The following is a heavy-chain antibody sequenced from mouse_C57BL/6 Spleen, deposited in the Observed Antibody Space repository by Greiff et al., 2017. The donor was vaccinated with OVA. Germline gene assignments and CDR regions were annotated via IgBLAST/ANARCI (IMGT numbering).Heavy chain of an antibody. CDR2: ISNGGGST. J-gene: IGHJ3*01. CDR1: GFTFSDYY. Sequence: EVKVVESGGGLVQPGGSLKLSCAASGFTFSDYYMYWVRQTPEKRLEWVAYISNGGGSTYYPDTVKGRFTISRDNAKNTLYLQMSRLKSEDTAMYYCARQGGIYYGYDAWFAYWGQGTLVTVSA. D-gene: IGHD2-2*01. V-gene: IGHV5-12*01. CDR3: ARQGGIYYGYDAWFAY.